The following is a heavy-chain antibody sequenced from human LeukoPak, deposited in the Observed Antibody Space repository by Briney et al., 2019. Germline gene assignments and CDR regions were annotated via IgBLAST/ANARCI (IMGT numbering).Heavy chain of an antibody. V-gene: IGHV4-4*07. CDR1: GGSISSYY. Sequence: SETLSLTCTVSGGSISSYYWSWIRQPAGKGLESIGHISTSGSTNYNPSLKSRVTMSVDTSKNQFSLKLSSVTAADTAVYYCASSSLPRRPDYFDYWGQGTLVTVSS. CDR2: ISTSGST. J-gene: IGHJ4*02. CDR3: ASSSLPRRPDYFDY. D-gene: IGHD6-6*01.